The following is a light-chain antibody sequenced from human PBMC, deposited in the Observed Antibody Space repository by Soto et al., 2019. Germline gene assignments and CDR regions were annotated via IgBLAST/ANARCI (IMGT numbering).Light chain of an antibody. CDR1: SSNIEGNS. J-gene: IGLJ2*01. V-gene: IGLV1-44*01. CDR2: SNN. Sequence: QSVLTQAPSASGTPGQRVTISCSGSSSNIEGNSVNWYRHLPGTAPKLLIYSNNKRPSGLPARFSGSKSGTSASLAISGLQSEEAVDYDCSACYTNINGPLFGGGTKVTVL. CDR3: SACYTNINGPL.